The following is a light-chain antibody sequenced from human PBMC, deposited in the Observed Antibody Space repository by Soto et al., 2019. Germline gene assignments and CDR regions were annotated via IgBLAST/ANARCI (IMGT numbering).Light chain of an antibody. CDR2: GAS. J-gene: IGKJ1*01. Sequence: EFVLTQSPATLSLSPGQRATLSCRASQSVSSSYLAWYQQKPGQAPRLLIYGASSRATGIPDRFSGSGSGTDFTLTISRLEPEDFAVYYCQQYGSSPWTFGQGTKVDIK. V-gene: IGKV3-20*01. CDR3: QQYGSSPWT. CDR1: QSVSSSY.